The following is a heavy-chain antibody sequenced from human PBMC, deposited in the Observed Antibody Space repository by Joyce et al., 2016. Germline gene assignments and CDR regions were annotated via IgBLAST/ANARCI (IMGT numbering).Heavy chain of an antibody. CDR3: AKEAVYSSSWYLDY. J-gene: IGHJ4*02. CDR2: ISGSGGST. Sequence: EVQLLESGGGLVQPGGSLRLSCAASGFTFSSYAMSWVRQAAVKGLEWVSAISGSGGSTYYADSVKGRFTISRDNSKNTLYLQMNTLRAEDTAVYFCAKEAVYSSSWYLDYWGQGTLVTVSS. V-gene: IGHV3-23*01. CDR1: GFTFSSYA. D-gene: IGHD6-13*01.